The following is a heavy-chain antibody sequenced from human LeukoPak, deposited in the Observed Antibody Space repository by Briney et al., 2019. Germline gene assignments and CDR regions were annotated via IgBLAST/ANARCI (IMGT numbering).Heavy chain of an antibody. CDR3: ARHSFYYYYYYMDV. CDR1: GGSISSSSYY. CDR2: INHSGST. V-gene: IGHV4-39*01. Sequence: SETLSLTCTVSGGSISSSSYYWSWIRQPPGKGLEWIGVINHSGSTNYNPSLKSRVTISVDTSKNQFSLKLSSVTAADTAVYYCARHSFYYYYYYMDVWGKGTTVTISS. J-gene: IGHJ6*03.